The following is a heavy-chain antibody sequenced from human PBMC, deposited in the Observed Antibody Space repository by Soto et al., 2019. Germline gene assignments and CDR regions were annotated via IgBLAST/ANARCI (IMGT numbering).Heavy chain of an antibody. CDR1: GFTFISYA. CDR3: AKDLDVYSYWVYYFDY. Sequence: PGGSLRLSCAASGFTFISYAMSWVLQAPWKGLEWVSAISGSGGSTYYADSVKGRFTISRDNSKNTLYLQMNSLRAEDTAVYYCAKDLDVYSYWVYYFDYWGQGTLVTVSS. CDR2: ISGSGGST. J-gene: IGHJ4*02. D-gene: IGHD1-26*01. V-gene: IGHV3-23*01.